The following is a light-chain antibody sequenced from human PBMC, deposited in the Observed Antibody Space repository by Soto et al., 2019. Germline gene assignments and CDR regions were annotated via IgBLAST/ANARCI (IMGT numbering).Light chain of an antibody. V-gene: IGKV3-15*01. CDR2: EAS. CDR1: QSIIRS. Sequence: EIVMTQSPATLSVSPGKRATLSCRTRQSIIRSLAWYQQKPGQAPRLLIYEASTRATGIPPRFSGSGSGTEFTLTISSLQSEDSAVYYCQQYRDWRTLGQGTKVEIK. J-gene: IGKJ1*01. CDR3: QQYRDWRT.